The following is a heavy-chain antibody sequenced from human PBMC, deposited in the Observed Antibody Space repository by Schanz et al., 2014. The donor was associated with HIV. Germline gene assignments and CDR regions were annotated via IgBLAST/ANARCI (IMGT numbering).Heavy chain of an antibody. J-gene: IGHJ6*02. CDR2: MWYDESHK. CDR3: AKGSSLWSFYYDMDV. D-gene: IGHD3-10*01. V-gene: IGHV3-30*18. Sequence: QLVESGGGLVQPGRSLRLSCAASGFTFDDYAMHWVRQAPGKGLEWVAAMWYDESHKGYADSVKGRFTISRDTSKKKLYLQMNSLRAEDTAVYYCAKGSSLWSFYYDMDVWGQGTTVTVSS. CDR1: GFTFDDYA.